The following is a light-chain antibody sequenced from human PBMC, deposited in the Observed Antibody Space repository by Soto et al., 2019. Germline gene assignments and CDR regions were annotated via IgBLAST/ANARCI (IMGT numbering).Light chain of an antibody. J-gene: IGLJ1*01. Sequence: QSALTQSPSVSGAPGQRVSISCTGTSSNIGAGFDVHWYHQLPATAPKLLIYGNNNRPSGVPDRFSGSKSGTSASLAITGLQAEDEADYYCQSYDSTQIGGSVLGTGTKLTFL. V-gene: IGLV1-40*01. CDR2: GNN. CDR3: QSYDSTQIGGSV. CDR1: SSNIGAGFD.